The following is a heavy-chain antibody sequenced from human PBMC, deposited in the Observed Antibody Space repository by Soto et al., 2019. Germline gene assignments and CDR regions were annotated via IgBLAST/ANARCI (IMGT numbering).Heavy chain of an antibody. Sequence: QVQLQESGPGLVKPSETLSLTCTVSGGSVNSGSYYWTWIRQPPGKGLEWIGYLYSNTNTNYNPPGKRRVTTAVATSKNQFSLKLSSVTAADTAVYYCARTYCTTTSCQAHGMDVWGQGTTVTVSS. CDR1: GGSVNSGSYY. V-gene: IGHV4-61*01. CDR2: LYSNTNT. J-gene: IGHJ6*02. CDR3: ARTYCTTTSCQAHGMDV. D-gene: IGHD2-2*01.